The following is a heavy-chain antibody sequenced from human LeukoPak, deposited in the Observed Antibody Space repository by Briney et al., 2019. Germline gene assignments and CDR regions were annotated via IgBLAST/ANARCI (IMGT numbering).Heavy chain of an antibody. CDR1: GGSFSGYY. D-gene: IGHD4-23*01. Sequence: MASETLSLTCAVYGGSFSGYYWSWIRQPPGKGLEWIGEINHSGSTNYNPSLKSRVTISVDTSKNQFSLKLSSVTAADTAVYYCARPSVRVTPDYYYYYYMDVWGKGTTVTISS. CDR3: ARPSVRVTPDYYYYYYMDV. V-gene: IGHV4-34*01. CDR2: INHSGST. J-gene: IGHJ6*03.